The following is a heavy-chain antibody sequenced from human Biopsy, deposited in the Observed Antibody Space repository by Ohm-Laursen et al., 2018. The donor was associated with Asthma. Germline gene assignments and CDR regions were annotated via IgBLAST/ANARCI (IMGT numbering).Heavy chain of an antibody. CDR1: GFAFDSYA. CDR2: IYSGGTS. D-gene: IGHD3-22*01. Sequence: GSLRLSCAASGFAFDSYAMYWVRQSPGKGPEWVSVIYSGGTSHTADSVRGGFTISRDYSKNTLYLQMHSLRAEDTAVYYCARGDSSNWSHYYFDYWGQGTLVTVSS. V-gene: IGHV3-53*01. CDR3: ARGDSSNWSHYYFDY. J-gene: IGHJ4*02.